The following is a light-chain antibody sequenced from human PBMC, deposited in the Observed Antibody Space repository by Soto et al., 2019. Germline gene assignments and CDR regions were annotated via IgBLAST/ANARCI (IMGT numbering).Light chain of an antibody. Sequence: ASLMPQSPSSLSASTGDRFTSTCRSSQGISSYLAWYQQKPGKAPKLLIYAASTLQSGVPSRFSGSGSGTDFTLTISCLQSEDFATYYCQQYYSYPRTFGQGTKVDI. CDR2: AAS. CDR1: QGISSY. CDR3: QQYYSYPRT. V-gene: IGKV1-8*01. J-gene: IGKJ1*01.